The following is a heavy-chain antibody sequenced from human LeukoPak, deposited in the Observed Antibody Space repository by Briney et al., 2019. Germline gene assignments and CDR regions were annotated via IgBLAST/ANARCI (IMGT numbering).Heavy chain of an antibody. CDR2: IYYSGST. CDR1: GGSINGSY. J-gene: IGHJ6*03. D-gene: IGHD1-1*01. Sequence: SEPLSLTCTVSGGSINGSYWSWIRQPPGKGLEWIGYIYYSGSTNYNPSLKSRVTISLDTSKNQFSLKLTSVTAVDTAMYFCARGRTGYHLLPTKRNYSYYYVDVWGKGTTVTVSS. CDR3: ARGRTGYHLLPTKRNYSYYYVDV. V-gene: IGHV4-59*12.